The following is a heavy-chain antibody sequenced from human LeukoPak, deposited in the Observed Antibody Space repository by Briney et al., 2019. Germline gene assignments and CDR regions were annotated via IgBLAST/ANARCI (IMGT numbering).Heavy chain of an antibody. CDR1: GGSISSGSYY. CDR2: IYTSGST. CDR3: ARETPSRYCSGGSCYS. J-gene: IGHJ4*02. D-gene: IGHD2-15*01. Sequence: SQTLSLTCTVSGGSISSGSYYWSWIRQPAGKGLEWIGRIYTSGSTNYNPSLKSRVTISVDTSKNQFSQKLSSVTAADTAVYYCARETPSRYCSGGSCYSWGQGTLVTVSS. V-gene: IGHV4-61*02.